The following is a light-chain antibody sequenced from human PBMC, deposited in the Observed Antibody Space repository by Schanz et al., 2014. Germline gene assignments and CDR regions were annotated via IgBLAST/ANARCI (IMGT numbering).Light chain of an antibody. V-gene: IGKV1-5*01. CDR3: QQYNNFWG. Sequence: DIQMTQSPSTLSASVGDRVTITCRASQSISTWLAWFQQKPGKAPKVLIYDASILESGVPSRFSGSGSGTEFTLTISSLQPDDFATYYCQQYNNFWGFGQGTKVEIK. CDR2: DAS. CDR1: QSISTW. J-gene: IGKJ1*01.